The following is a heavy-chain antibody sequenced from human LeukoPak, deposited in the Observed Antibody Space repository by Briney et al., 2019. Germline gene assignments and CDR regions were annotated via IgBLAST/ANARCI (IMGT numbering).Heavy chain of an antibody. CDR1: GYTFPSYA. Sequence: GASVKVSCKASGYTFPSYAMNWVRQAPGQGLEWMGWINTNTGNLTYAQGFTGRFVFSLDTSVSTAYLQISSLKAEDTAVYYCARDPNPTPRYGLYWGQGTLVTVSS. V-gene: IGHV7-4-1*02. CDR3: ARDPNPTPRYGLY. CDR2: INTNTGNL. J-gene: IGHJ4*02. D-gene: IGHD5-18*01.